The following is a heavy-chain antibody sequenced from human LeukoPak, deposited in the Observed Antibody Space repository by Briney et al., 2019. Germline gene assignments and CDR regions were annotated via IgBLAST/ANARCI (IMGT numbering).Heavy chain of an antibody. V-gene: IGHV3-11*01. Sequence: GRSLTPFCAASGFTFTNHYMSSTRHAPGKGLEWVSYSSSSSSTIYYAESVKGRFTISRDNAKNSLYLQMNRLRAEDTAVYYCARGPYGSGSYHMDVWGKGTTVTVSS. CDR3: ARGPYGSGSYHMDV. D-gene: IGHD3-10*01. CDR1: GFTFTNHY. J-gene: IGHJ6*03. CDR2: SSSSSSTI.